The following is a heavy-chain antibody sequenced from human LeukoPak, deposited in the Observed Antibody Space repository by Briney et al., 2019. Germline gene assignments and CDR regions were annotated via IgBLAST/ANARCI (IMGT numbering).Heavy chain of an antibody. CDR3: ARGVVLMVYAMGGMDV. Sequence: GASVKVSCKASGYTFTSYAMHWVRQAPGQRLEWMGWINAGNGSTKYSQKFQGRVTITRDTSASTAYMELSSLRSEDTAVYYCARGVVLMVYAMGGMDVWGQGTTVTVSS. CDR1: GYTFTSYA. CDR2: INAGNGST. J-gene: IGHJ6*02. V-gene: IGHV1-3*01. D-gene: IGHD2-8*01.